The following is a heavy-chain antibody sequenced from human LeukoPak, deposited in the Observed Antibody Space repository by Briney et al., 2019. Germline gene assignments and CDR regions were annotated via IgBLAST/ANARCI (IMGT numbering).Heavy chain of an antibody. CDR3: AIAAFGIPFDI. D-gene: IGHD3-16*01. V-gene: IGHV3-7*01. Sequence: GGSLRLSCAASGFTFSSYWMNWVRQAPGKGLEWVANIKQDARGIYYVDSVKGRFTISRDNAQNSLYLQMNSLRAEDTAVYYCAIAAFGIPFDICGQGTMVTVSS. CDR1: GFTFSSYW. J-gene: IGHJ3*02. CDR2: IKQDARGI.